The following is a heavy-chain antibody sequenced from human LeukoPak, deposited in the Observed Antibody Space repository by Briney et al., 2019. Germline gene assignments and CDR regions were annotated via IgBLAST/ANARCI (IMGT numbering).Heavy chain of an antibody. J-gene: IGHJ6*02. D-gene: IGHD3-22*01. CDR1: GGTFSSYA. CDR2: INPNSGGT. V-gene: IGHV1-2*02. CDR3: ARERPTYYYDSSGYYGYYYYGMDV. Sequence: ASVKVSCKASGGTFSSYAISWVRQAPGQGLEWMRWINPNSGGTNYAQKFQGRVTMTRDTSISTAYMELSRLRSDDTAVYYCARERPTYYYDSSGYYGYYYYGMDVWGQGTTVTVSS.